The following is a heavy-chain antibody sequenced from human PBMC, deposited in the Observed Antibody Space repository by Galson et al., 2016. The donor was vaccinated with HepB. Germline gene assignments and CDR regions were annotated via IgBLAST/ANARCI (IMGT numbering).Heavy chain of an antibody. Sequence: SETLSLTRTVSGGSISSSDYYWGWIRQPPGRGLEWIGSIYYDGSTFHNPSLPSLKSRVTISLDTSKNQFSLKVNSVTAADTAVYFCARDRRFFRNDYWGQGTLVTVSS. CDR2: IYYDGST. V-gene: IGHV4-39*07. J-gene: IGHJ4*02. CDR1: GGSISSSDYY. CDR3: ARDRRFFRNDY. D-gene: IGHD3-3*01.